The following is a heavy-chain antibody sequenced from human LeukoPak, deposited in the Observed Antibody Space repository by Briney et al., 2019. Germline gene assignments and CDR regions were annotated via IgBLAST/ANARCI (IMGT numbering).Heavy chain of an antibody. CDR2: ISFSGSSM. Sequence: PGGSLRLSCAASGFTFSDNYMSWIRQAPGKGLEWVSFISFSGSSMYYADSVKGRFTISRDNAKNSLYLQMNSLRAEDTALYYCAKSYQLLPAWFDPWGQGTLVTVSS. J-gene: IGHJ5*02. V-gene: IGHV3-11*01. D-gene: IGHD2-15*01. CDR3: AKSYQLLPAWFDP. CDR1: GFTFSDNY.